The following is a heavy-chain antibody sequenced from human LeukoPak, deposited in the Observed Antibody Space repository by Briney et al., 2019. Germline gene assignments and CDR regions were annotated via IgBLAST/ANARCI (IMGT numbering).Heavy chain of an antibody. CDR1: GYSFATSW. Sequence: GESLKISCKGSGYSFATSWIGWVRQMPGKGLEWMGIIYPDDSDSRYSPSFEGQVTFSVGKSISPAYLQWSSLKASDTAIYYCARGAYGSGSSYNYYGMDVWGQGTPVTVSS. CDR2: IYPDDSDS. J-gene: IGHJ6*02. CDR3: ARGAYGSGSSYNYYGMDV. V-gene: IGHV5-51*01. D-gene: IGHD3-10*01.